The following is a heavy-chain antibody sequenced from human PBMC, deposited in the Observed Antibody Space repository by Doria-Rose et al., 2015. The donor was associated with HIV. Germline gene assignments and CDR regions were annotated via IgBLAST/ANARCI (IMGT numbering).Heavy chain of an antibody. Sequence: QITLKESSPVLVKPTETLTLTCTVSGVSLSSPGMGVSWIRQPPGKALEWLANIFSDDERSYKTSLKSRLTISRGTSKSQVVLTMTDVDPVDTATYYCARIKSSRWYHKYYFDFWGQGTLVIVSA. D-gene: IGHD6-13*01. J-gene: IGHJ4*02. V-gene: IGHV2-26*01. CDR1: GVSLSSPGMG. CDR2: IFSDDER. CDR3: ARIKSSRWYHKYYFDF.